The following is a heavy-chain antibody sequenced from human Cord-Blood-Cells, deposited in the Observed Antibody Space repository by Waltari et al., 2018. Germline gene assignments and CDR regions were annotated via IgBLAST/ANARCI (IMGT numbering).Heavy chain of an antibody. V-gene: IGHV4-34*01. CDR3: ARQGYWFDP. J-gene: IGHJ5*02. Sequence: QVQLQQWGAGLLKPSETLSLTCAAYGGSLSGYYWSWIRQPPGKGLEWIGEINHSGSTNYNPSLKSRVTISVDTSKNQFSLKLSSVTAADTAVYYCARQGYWFDPWGQGTLVTVSS. CDR2: INHSGST. CDR1: GGSLSGYY.